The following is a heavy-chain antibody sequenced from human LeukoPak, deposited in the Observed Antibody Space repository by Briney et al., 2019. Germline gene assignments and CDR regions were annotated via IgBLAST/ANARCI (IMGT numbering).Heavy chain of an antibody. CDR2: INPNSGGT. J-gene: IGHJ5*02. Sequence: ASVKVSCKASGYTFTGYYMHWVRQAPGQGLEWMGWINPNSGGTNYAQKFQGRVTMTRDTSISTAYMELSRLRSDDTAVYYCARVYEGATTELGWFDPWGQGTLVTVSS. CDR3: ARVYEGATTELGWFDP. D-gene: IGHD1-26*01. V-gene: IGHV1-2*02. CDR1: GYTFTGYY.